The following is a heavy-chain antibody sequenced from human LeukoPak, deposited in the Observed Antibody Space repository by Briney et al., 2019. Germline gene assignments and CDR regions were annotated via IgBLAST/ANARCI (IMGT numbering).Heavy chain of an antibody. CDR2: LFYSGNT. CDR1: GGTISSYY. J-gene: IGHJ4*02. CDR3: ARGSSPFDY. Sequence: SETLSLTCTVSGGTISSYYWSWIRQPPEKGLEWIGSLFYSGNTNYNPSLKSRVTISLDTSKNQVSLKLSSVTAADTAVYYCARGSSPFDYWGQGTLVTVSS. V-gene: IGHV4-59*08.